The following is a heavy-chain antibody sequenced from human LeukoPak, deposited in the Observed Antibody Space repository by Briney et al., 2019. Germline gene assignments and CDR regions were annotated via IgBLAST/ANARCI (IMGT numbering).Heavy chain of an antibody. Sequence: SETLSLTCTVSGGSISSGGYYWSWIRQHPGKGLEWIGYIYYSGSTYYNPSLKSRVTISVDTSKNQFSLKLSSVTAADTAVYYCARGSRNSHYVGDYWGQGTLVTVSS. CDR2: IYYSGST. J-gene: IGHJ4*02. CDR3: ARGSRNSHYVGDY. CDR1: GGSISSGGYY. D-gene: IGHD4-4*01. V-gene: IGHV4-31*03.